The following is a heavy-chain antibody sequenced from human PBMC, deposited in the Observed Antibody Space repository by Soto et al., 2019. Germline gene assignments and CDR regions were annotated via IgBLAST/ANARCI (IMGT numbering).Heavy chain of an antibody. D-gene: IGHD1-26*01. Sequence: SETLSLTCTVSGDSMSKYYWSWIRQPAGKGLEWIGRIYTSGSTNYNPSLKSRVNMSIGTPNNHFSLNLKSVTAADAAVYYCARTVGAAYYFDFWGQGALVTVSS. J-gene: IGHJ4*02. V-gene: IGHV4-4*07. CDR3: ARTVGAAYYFDF. CDR1: GDSMSKYY. CDR2: IYTSGST.